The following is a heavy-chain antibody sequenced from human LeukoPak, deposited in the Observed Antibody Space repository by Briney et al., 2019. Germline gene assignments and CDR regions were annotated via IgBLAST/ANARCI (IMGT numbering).Heavy chain of an antibody. V-gene: IGHV4-59*01. D-gene: IGHD5-24*01. Sequence: SETLSLTCTVSGASISGYYWSWIRQPPGKGLEWIGYIYYSGSTNYNPSLKGRVTISVDTSKNRFSLKLSSVTAADTAVYYCARGDGYNRYWGQGTLVTVSS. J-gene: IGHJ4*02. CDR3: ARGDGYNRY. CDR2: IYYSGST. CDR1: GASISGYY.